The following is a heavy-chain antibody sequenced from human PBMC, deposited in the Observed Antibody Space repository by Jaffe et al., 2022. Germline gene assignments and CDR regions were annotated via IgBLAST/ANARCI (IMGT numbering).Heavy chain of an antibody. D-gene: IGHD2-8*01. J-gene: IGHJ1*01. CDR2: VSGSGSTK. CDR1: GFTFSSYA. V-gene: IGHV3-23*01. CDR3: ARAPYVSPNRGTRPEYFQR. Sequence: QLLESGGGLVQPGGSLRLSCAASGFTFSSYAMSWVRQAPGKGLEWVSGVSGSGSTKYYADSVKGRFTISRDNSKNTLYLQMNSLRAEDTAVYYCARAPYVSPNRGTRPEYFQRWGQGTLVTVSS.